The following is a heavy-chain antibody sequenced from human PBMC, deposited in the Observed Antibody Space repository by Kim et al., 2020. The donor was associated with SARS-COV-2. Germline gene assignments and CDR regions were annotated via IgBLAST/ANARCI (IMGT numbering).Heavy chain of an antibody. CDR1: GGSISSGSYY. CDR3: ARVSPEYYDILTGYYRGFTFGYYGMDV. CDR2: IYTSGST. V-gene: IGHV4-61*02. J-gene: IGHJ6*02. Sequence: SETLSLTCTFSGGSISSGSYYWSWIRQPAGKGLEWIGRIYTSGSTNYNPSLKSRVTISVDTSKNQFSLKLSSVTAADTAVYYCARVSPEYYDILTGYYRGFTFGYYGMDVWGQGTTCTVSS. D-gene: IGHD3-9*01.